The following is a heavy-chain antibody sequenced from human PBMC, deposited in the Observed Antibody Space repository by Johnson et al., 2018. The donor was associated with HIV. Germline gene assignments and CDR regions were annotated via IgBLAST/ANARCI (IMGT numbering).Heavy chain of an antibody. D-gene: IGHD6-6*01. V-gene: IGHV3-30*04. CDR3: AREYSSLSQGAFDI. CDR2: ISYDGSNK. Sequence: QVQLVESGGGVVQPGRSLRLSCAASGFTFSSYAMHWVRQAPGTGLEWVAVISYDGSNKYYADSVKGRFTISRDNSKNTLYLQMNSLRAEDTAVYYCAREYSSLSQGAFDIWGQGTMVTVSS. J-gene: IGHJ3*02. CDR1: GFTFSSYA.